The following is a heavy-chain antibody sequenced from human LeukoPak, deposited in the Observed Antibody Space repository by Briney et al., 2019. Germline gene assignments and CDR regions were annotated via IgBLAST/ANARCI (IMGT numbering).Heavy chain of an antibody. V-gene: IGHV3-23*01. CDR2: ISASGDNT. J-gene: IGHJ4*02. Sequence: PGGSLRLSCAASGFTFSAYGMSWVRQAPGKGLEWVSTISASGDNTYYADSVKGRFTISRDNSKNTLYLQMNTLRADDTAVYYCAKDYSGGPHFDFWGQGTLITVSS. D-gene: IGHD2-15*01. CDR3: AKDYSGGPHFDF. CDR1: GFTFSAYG.